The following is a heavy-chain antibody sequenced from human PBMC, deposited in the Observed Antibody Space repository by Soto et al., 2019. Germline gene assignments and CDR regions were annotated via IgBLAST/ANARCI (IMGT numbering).Heavy chain of an antibody. J-gene: IGHJ4*02. CDR2: IYHSGST. D-gene: IGHD3-9*01. CDR1: GGSISSSNW. CDR3: ARASYDILTGYYLPFDY. V-gene: IGHV4-4*02. Sequence: LSLTCAVSGGSISSSNWWSWVRQPPGKGLEWIGEIYHSGSTNYNPSLKSRVTISVDKSKNQFSLKLSSVTAADTAVYYCARASYDILTGYYLPFDYWGQGTLVTVSS.